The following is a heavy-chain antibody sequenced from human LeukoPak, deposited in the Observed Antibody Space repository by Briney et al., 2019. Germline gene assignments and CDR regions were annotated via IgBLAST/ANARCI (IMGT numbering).Heavy chain of an antibody. Sequence: SETLSLTCTVSGGSISSYYWSWIRQPPGKGLEWIGYISYSGSTNYNPSLRSRVTILVDTSENQFSLKLSSVTAADTAVFYCARGGGSSWYYFDYWGQGTLVTVSS. V-gene: IGHV4-59*01. CDR1: GGSISSYY. CDR3: ARGGGSSWYYFDY. J-gene: IGHJ4*02. CDR2: ISYSGST. D-gene: IGHD6-13*01.